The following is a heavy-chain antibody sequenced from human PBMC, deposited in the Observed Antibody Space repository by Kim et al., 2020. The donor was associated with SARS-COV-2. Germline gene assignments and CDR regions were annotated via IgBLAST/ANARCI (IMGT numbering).Heavy chain of an antibody. J-gene: IGHJ4*02. V-gene: IGHV3-9*01. CDR3: AKSFPEFSVAGPEAPPGE. CDR1: GFTFDDYA. Sequence: GGSLRLSCVASGFTFDDYAMHWVRQAPGKGLEWVSSITWNSATISYAESVRGRFTISRDNARNSVFLQMSSLRTEDTALYYCAKSFPEFSVAGPEAPPGEWGQGTLVTVSS. CDR2: ITWNSATI. D-gene: IGHD3-16*02.